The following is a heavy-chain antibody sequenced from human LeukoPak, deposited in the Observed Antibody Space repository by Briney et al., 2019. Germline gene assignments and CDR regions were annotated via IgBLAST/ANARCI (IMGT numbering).Heavy chain of an antibody. Sequence: SETLSLTCSVSSGSIGTYYWAWIRQTPGKGLGIGYISYSGSTKYNPSLTRRITISLDTSKNQFSLELRSMTAADTAMYYCARQAGSFTTFDFWGQGTLVTVSS. CDR2: ISYSGST. CDR1: SGSIGTYY. V-gene: IGHV4-59*08. J-gene: IGHJ4*02. D-gene: IGHD1-26*01. CDR3: ARQAGSFTTFDF.